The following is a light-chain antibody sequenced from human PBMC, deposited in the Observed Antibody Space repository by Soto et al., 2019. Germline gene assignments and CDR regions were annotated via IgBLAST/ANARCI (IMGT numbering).Light chain of an antibody. J-gene: IGLJ2*01. Sequence: QSALTQARSVSGSPGQSVTISCTGTNSDIGNYNYVSWYQHHPGKAPKVIIYDVTERPSGVPDRFSGPKSGNTASLTISGLQADDEADYYCCSYAGSHTVLFGGGTKLTVL. CDR3: CSYAGSHTVL. CDR1: NSDIGNYNY. CDR2: DVT. V-gene: IGLV2-11*01.